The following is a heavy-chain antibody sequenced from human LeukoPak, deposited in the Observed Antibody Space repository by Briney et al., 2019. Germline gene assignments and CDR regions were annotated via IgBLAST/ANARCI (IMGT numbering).Heavy chain of an antibody. CDR1: GYTLTELS. J-gene: IGHJ6*03. CDR3: ARQQQLVPYYYYYYYMDV. CDR2: INPNSGGT. Sequence: ASVKVSCKASGYTLTELSMHWVRQAPGQGLEWMGWINPNSGGTNYAQKFQVRVTMTRDTAISTAYMELSSLRSEDTAVYYCARQQQLVPYYYYYYYMDVWGKGTTVTISS. V-gene: IGHV1-2*02. D-gene: IGHD6-13*01.